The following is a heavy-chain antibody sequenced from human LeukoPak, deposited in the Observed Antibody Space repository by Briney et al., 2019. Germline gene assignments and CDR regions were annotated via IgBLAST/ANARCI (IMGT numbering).Heavy chain of an antibody. J-gene: IGHJ4*02. CDR1: GFTFSNAW. Sequence: GGSLRLSCAASGFTFSNAWMSWVRQAPGKGLEWVGRIKSKTDGGTTDYAAPVKGRFTISRDDSKNTLYLQMNSLKTLDTAVYYCTSHSHCSSTSCYADYWGQGTLVTVSS. V-gene: IGHV3-15*01. D-gene: IGHD2-2*01. CDR2: IKSKTDGGTT. CDR3: TSHSHCSSTSCYADY.